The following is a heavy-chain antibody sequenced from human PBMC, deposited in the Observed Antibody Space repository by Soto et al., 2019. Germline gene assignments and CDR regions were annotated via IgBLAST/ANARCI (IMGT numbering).Heavy chain of an antibody. CDR2: MNPNSGNT. CDR3: ARERSSGWYVEY. D-gene: IGHD6-19*01. CDR1: GSTFTSYD. V-gene: IGHV1-8*01. Sequence: QVQLVQSGAEVKKPGASVKVSCKASGSTFTSYDINWVRQATGQGLEWMGWMNPNSGNTAYAQKSQGRVTMTRNTSISTAYMELRSLRSEDTLVYDCARERSSGWYVEYWGQGTLVTVSS. J-gene: IGHJ4*02.